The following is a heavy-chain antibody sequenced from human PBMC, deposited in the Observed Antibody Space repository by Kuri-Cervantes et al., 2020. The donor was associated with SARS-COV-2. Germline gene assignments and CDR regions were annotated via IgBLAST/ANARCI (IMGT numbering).Heavy chain of an antibody. V-gene: IGHV4-34*01. CDR2: INNSGST. CDR3: ATLPGRGDYYTSGTVSDN. Sequence: GSLRLSCAVYGGSFSGYYWSWIRQPPGKGLEWIGEINNSGSTTYNPSLKSRVTISVDTSKNQFSLKLSSVTAADTAVYYYATLPGRGDYYTSGTVSDNWGQGTLVTVSS. CDR1: GGSFSGYY. D-gene: IGHD3-10*01. J-gene: IGHJ4*02.